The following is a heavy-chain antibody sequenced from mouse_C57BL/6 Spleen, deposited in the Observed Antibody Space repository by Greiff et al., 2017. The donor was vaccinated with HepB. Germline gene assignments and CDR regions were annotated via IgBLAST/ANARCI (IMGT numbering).Heavy chain of an antibody. CDR2: ISYDGSN. CDR1: GYSITSGYY. D-gene: IGHD4-1*01. J-gene: IGHJ2*01. V-gene: IGHV3-6*01. Sequence: DVQLQESGPGLVKPSQSLSLTCSVTGYSITSGYYWNWIRQFPGNKLEWMGYISYDGSNNYNPSLKNRISITRDTSKNQFFLKLNSVTTEDTATYYCARGELTGTFDYWGQGTTLTVSS. CDR3: ARGELTGTFDY.